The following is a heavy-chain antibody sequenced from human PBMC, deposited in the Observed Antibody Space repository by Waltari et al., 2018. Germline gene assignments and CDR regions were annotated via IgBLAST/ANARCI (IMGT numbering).Heavy chain of an antibody. V-gene: IGHV4-59*01. Sequence: QVKLQKSGPSLLKPSETLPPICTAPVGPTSGSYWGWVRQPPGKGLDWIGYIYYTGSTNFNPSLKSRVTMSVDTSKNQFSLKLSSVTAADTAFYYCARGGGGDWEWFDPWGQGTLVTVSS. CDR3: ARGGGGDWEWFDP. D-gene: IGHD2-21*02. CDR2: IYYTGST. CDR1: VGPTSGSY. J-gene: IGHJ5*02.